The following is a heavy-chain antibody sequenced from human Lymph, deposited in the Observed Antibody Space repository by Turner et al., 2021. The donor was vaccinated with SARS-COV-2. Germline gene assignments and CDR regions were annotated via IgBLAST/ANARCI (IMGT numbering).Heavy chain of an antibody. CDR2: IYSGGST. CDR3: ARDFREGAFDI. V-gene: IGHV3-66*01. J-gene: IGHJ3*02. Sequence: EVQLVESGGGLVQPGGSLRLSCAASGIIVSRNYMSWVRQAPGKGLEWVSVIYSGGSTLYADSVKGRFTISRDNSKNTLYLQMNSLRAEDTAVYYCARDFREGAFDIWGQGTMVTISS. D-gene: IGHD3-10*01. CDR1: GIIVSRNY.